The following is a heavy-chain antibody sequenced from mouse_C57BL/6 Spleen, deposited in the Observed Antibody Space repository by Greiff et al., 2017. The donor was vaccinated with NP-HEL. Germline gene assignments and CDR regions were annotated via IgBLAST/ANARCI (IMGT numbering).Heavy chain of an antibody. CDR2: IYPGDGDT. CDR3: ARNYFDY. V-gene: IGHV1-82*01. Sequence: VQLQQSGPELVKPGASVKISCKASGYAFSSSWMHWVKQRPGKGLEWIGRIYPGDGDTNYNGKFKGKATLTADKSSSTAYMQLSSLTSEDSAVYFCARNYFDYWGQGTTLTVSS. CDR1: GYAFSSSW. J-gene: IGHJ2*01.